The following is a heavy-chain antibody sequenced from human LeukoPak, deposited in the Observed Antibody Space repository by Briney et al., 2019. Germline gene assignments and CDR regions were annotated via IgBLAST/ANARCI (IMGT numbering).Heavy chain of an antibody. J-gene: IGHJ4*02. V-gene: IGHV3-21*01. CDR2: ISSSSSYI. Sequence: GGSLRLSCAASGFXFSSYSMNWVRQAPGKGQEWVSDISSSSSYIYYADSVKGRFTISRDNAKNSLYLQMNSLRAEDTAVYYCARTPGSYRYFDYWGQGTLVTVSS. CDR3: ARTPGSYRYFDY. D-gene: IGHD3-16*02. CDR1: GFXFSSYS.